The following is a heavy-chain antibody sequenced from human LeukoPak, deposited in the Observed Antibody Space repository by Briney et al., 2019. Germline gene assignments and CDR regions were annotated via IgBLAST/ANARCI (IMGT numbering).Heavy chain of an antibody. D-gene: IGHD6-13*01. V-gene: IGHV3-11*03. CDR2: ISSSRSDK. Sequence: GGSLRLSRAASRFTPSDYYMRWIPQAPGKGLEWVSYISSSRSDKNSADSVRGRFTISENNAKTSLYLQMKSTAAETTAEYYCARHYSRGANFDYWGQGTLVTVSS. J-gene: IGHJ4*02. CDR1: RFTPSDYY. CDR3: ARHYSRGANFDY.